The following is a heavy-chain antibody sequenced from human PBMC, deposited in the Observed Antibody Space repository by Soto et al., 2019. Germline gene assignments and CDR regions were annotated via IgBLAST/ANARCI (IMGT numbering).Heavy chain of an antibody. CDR1: GFTLNTYN. D-gene: IGHD3-10*01. J-gene: IGHJ4*02. V-gene: IGHV3-48*02. Sequence: AGGSLRLSCTASGFTLNTYNMNWVRQAPGKGLEWVSYISSSSYTIKYADSVEGRFTVSRDNGKKSLYLQMNSLRDEDTAVYFCAREISLSAGSYFDYWGQGTLVTVSS. CDR3: AREISLSAGSYFDY. CDR2: ISSSSYTI.